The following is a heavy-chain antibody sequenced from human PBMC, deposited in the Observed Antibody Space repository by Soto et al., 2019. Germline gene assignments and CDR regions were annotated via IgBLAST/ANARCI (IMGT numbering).Heavy chain of an antibody. J-gene: IGHJ3*02. CDR2: IYYGGST. Sequence: SETLSVTCTVSGGSIISYYWSWIRQPPGKGLEWIGYIYYGGSTNYNPSLKSRVTISVDTSKNQFSLKLSSVTAADTAVYYCARAGRITMIVVVPRVGAFDIWGQGTMVTVSS. CDR1: GGSIISYY. V-gene: IGHV4-59*01. CDR3: ARAGRITMIVVVPRVGAFDI. D-gene: IGHD3-22*01.